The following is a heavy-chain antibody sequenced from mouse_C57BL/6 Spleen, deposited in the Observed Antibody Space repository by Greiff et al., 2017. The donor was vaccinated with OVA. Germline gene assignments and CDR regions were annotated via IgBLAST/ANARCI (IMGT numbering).Heavy chain of an antibody. D-gene: IGHD1-1*01. Sequence: VQLQQPGAELVKPGASVKMSCKASGYTFTSYWITWVKQRPGQGLEWIGDIYPGSGSTNDNEKFKSKATLTVDTSSSTAYMQLSSLTSEDSAVYYCASLLLRSLYAMDYWGQGTSVTVSS. CDR2: IYPGSGST. V-gene: IGHV1-55*01. CDR1: GYTFTSYW. CDR3: ASLLLRSLYAMDY. J-gene: IGHJ4*01.